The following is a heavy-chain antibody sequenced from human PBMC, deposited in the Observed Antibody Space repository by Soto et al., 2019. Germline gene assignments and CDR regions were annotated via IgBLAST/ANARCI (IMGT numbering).Heavy chain of an antibody. CDR2: IYYSGTT. CDR1: GGSISSSSYY. CDR3: ARTPSSTYYGIDV. Sequence: PSETLSLTCTVSGGSISSSSYYWGWIRQPPGKGLEWIGYIYYSGTTYYNPSLKSRVTISVDTSKNQFSLKLSSVTAADTAVYYCARTPSSTYYGIDVWGQGTTVTVSS. V-gene: IGHV4-39*01. J-gene: IGHJ6*02. D-gene: IGHD2-2*01.